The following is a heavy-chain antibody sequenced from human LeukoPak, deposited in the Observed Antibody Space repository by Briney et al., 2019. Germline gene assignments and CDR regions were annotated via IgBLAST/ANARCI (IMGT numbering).Heavy chain of an antibody. CDR2: MYTSGST. CDR3: ARGIRGVMGNWFDP. Sequence: SEILSLTCTVSGGSISSGSYYWSWIRQPAGKGLEWIGRMYTSGSTNYNPSLKSRVTISVDTSKNQFSLKLSSVTAADTAVYYCARGIRGVMGNWFDPWGQGTLVTVSS. J-gene: IGHJ5*02. V-gene: IGHV4-61*02. D-gene: IGHD3-10*01. CDR1: GGSISSGSYY.